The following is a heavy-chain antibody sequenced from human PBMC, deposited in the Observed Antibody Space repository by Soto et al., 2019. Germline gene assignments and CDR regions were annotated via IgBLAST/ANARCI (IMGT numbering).Heavy chain of an antibody. Sequence: QVQLMQPGAEVMKPGASMTVSCKASGDTFSRHYVHWVRQAPGQGLEWMGRINPGYGDTTYSEEFXRRVTLTRDTSTNTVYRDLSSLRSDDTAVYYCATRVKGDFDVWGQGTTVDVS. CDR1: GDTFSRHY. CDR2: INPGYGDT. CDR3: ATRVKGDFDV. J-gene: IGHJ6*01. D-gene: IGHD3-3*01. V-gene: IGHV1-46*03.